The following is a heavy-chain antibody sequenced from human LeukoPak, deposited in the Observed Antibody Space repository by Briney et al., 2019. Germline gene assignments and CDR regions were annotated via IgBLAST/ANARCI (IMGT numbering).Heavy chain of an antibody. D-gene: IGHD3-10*01. J-gene: IGHJ3*02. CDR2: IFYSGST. V-gene: IGHV4-34*12. CDR1: GGSFSGYY. Sequence: SETLSLTCAVYGGSFSGYYWSWIRQPLGKALEWIGNIFYSGSTYYSPSLKSRVTISLDTSRNQFSLKLNSVTAADTAVYYCAKSNGYGLIDIWGQGTMVTVSS. CDR3: AKSNGYGLIDI.